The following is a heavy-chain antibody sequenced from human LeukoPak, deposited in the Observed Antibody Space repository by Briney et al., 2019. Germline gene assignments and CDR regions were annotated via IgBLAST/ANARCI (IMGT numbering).Heavy chain of an antibody. V-gene: IGHV4-39*01. J-gene: IGHJ5*02. Sequence: KPSETLSLTCTVSGGSIRSSYYYWGWISQPPGKGLEWIGCIYDSGSPYYNPSLKSRVTISVDTSKNQFSLKLNSVTAADTAVYYCARHYGTWGKGTLVTVSS. CDR2: IYDSGSP. CDR1: GGSIRSSYYY. CDR3: ARHYGT. D-gene: IGHD1-26*01.